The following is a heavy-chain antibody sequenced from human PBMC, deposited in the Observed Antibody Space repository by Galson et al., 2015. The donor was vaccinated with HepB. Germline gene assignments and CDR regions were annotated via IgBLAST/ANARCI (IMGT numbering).Heavy chain of an antibody. V-gene: IGHV4-34*01. CDR3: AKRRPKGGFYYRTTGPGDAFDI. Sequence: ETLSLTCAVYGASFSGNYWSWIRQPPGKGLEWIGELNYSGSTDYSPSLESRVTISKDTSKNQFSLNLRSVTAADTAVYYCAKRRPKGGFYYRTTGPGDAFDIWGQGTMVTVSS. J-gene: IGHJ3*02. CDR1: GASFSGNY. CDR2: LNYSGST. D-gene: IGHD2-8*01.